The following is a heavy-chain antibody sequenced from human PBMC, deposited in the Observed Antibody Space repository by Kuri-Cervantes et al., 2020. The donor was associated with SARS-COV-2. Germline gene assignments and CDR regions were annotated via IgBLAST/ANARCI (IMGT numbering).Heavy chain of an antibody. V-gene: IGHV1-8*01. CDR3: ARVFGEQLAPRLDYYYYMDV. CDR1: ETTFPNYD. CDR2: VKTNSGNT. J-gene: IGHJ6*03. Sequence: GESLKISCKAPETTFPNYDINWVRQATGQGLGWMGMVKTNSGNTLYAQIFQGRVTMTRDTSTSTVYMELSSLRSEDTAVYYCARVFGEQLAPRLDYYYYMDVWGKGTTVTVSS. D-gene: IGHD3-10*01.